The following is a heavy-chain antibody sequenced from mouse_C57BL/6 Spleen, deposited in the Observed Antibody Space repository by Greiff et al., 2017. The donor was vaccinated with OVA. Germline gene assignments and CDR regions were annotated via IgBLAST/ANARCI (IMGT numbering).Heavy chain of an antibody. J-gene: IGHJ2*01. V-gene: IGHV5-15*04. CDR3: ARHGNGVFDY. Sequence: EVKVEESGGGLVQPGGSLKLSCAASGFTFSDYGMAWVRQAPRKGPEWVAFISNLAYSIYYADTVTGRFTISRENAKNTLYLEMSSLRSEDTAMYYCARHGNGVFDYWGQGTTLTVSS. CDR2: ISNLAYSI. CDR1: GFTFSDYG.